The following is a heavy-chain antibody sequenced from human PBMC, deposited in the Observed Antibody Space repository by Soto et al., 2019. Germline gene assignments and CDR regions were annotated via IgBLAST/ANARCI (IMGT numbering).Heavy chain of an antibody. J-gene: IGHJ3*02. D-gene: IGHD3-3*01. V-gene: IGHV3-21*04. CDR1: GFTLSSYS. CDR3: ARGPSLLRFLEWAFDI. CDR2: ISSSSSCT. Sequence: GGTLSLSCAASGFTLSSYSMRWVRRPPGKGLEWVSSISSSSSCTYYADSVKGRFTISRDNAKNSFYLQMNSLSAEDTAVYYYARGPSLLRFLEWAFDIWGQGTMVTVSS.